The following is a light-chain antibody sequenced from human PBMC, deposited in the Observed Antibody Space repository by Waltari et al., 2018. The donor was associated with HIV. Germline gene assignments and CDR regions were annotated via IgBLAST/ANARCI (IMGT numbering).Light chain of an antibody. CDR3: HTWGPGIQV. Sequence: QVVLTQSPSASASLGASVKLTCTLSSGHTNYAIAWHQQKPGKGPRSLLKVTSGGSHITGDGIPVRVTGSSSGAERYLTISSRQSDDEADYYCHTWGPGIQVFGGGTKLTVL. V-gene: IGLV4-69*01. CDR2: VTSGGSH. J-gene: IGLJ2*01. CDR1: SGHTNYA.